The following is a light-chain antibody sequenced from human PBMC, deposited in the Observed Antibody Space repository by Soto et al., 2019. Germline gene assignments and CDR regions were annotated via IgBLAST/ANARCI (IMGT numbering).Light chain of an antibody. J-gene: IGKJ3*01. CDR3: QQRSNGFT. V-gene: IGKV3-11*01. CDR2: EAA. CDR1: QSVSSY. Sequence: EIVLTQSPATLSLSPGERATLSCRASQSVSSYLAWYQQKPGQAPRRLLYEAANGAPGIPARLSGSGAGTVFTPTSSSLHPEVFAVYYCQQRSNGFTFGPGTKVDIK.